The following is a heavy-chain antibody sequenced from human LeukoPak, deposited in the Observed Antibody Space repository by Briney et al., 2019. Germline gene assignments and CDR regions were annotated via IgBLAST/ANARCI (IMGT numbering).Heavy chain of an antibody. D-gene: IGHD3-16*01. CDR1: GGSFSGYY. J-gene: IGHJ6*04. CDR2: INHSGST. Sequence: SETLPLTCAVYGGSFSGYYWSWIRQPPGKGLEWIGEINHSGSTNYNPSLKSRVTISVDTSKNQFSLKLSSVTAADTAVYYCARFIPYYYGMDVWGKGTTVTVSS. CDR3: ARFIPYYYGMDV. V-gene: IGHV4-34*01.